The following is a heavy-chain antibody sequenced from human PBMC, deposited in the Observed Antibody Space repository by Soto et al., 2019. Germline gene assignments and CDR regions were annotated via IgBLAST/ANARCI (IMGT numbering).Heavy chain of an antibody. Sequence: QVQLQESGPGLVKPSETLSLTCTVSGGSVSSGRYYWSWLRQPPGKGLEWIGYVYYSGTTNYNPSLKSRVTISVDTSKNQFSLRLSSVTAADTAVYYCARWPHGGGWYENYWGQGTLVTVSS. J-gene: IGHJ4*02. CDR1: GGSVSSGRYY. V-gene: IGHV4-61*01. CDR2: VYYSGTT. D-gene: IGHD6-19*01. CDR3: ARWPHGGGWYENY.